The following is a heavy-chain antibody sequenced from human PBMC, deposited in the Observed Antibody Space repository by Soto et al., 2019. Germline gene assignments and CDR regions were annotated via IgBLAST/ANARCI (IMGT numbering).Heavy chain of an antibody. CDR2: INPSGGST. V-gene: IGHV1-46*01. CDR1: GYTFTSYY. Sequence: ASVKVSCKASGYTFTSYYMHWVRQAPGQGLEWMGIINPSGGSTSYAQKFQGRVTMTRDTSTSTVYMELSSLRSEDTAVYYCARDHHHYDFWSGHQGLYYYYGMDVWGQGTTVTVSS. CDR3: ARDHHHYDFWSGHQGLYYYYGMDV. J-gene: IGHJ6*02. D-gene: IGHD3-3*01.